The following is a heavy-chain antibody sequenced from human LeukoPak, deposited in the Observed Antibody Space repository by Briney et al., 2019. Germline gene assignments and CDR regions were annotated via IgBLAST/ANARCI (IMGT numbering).Heavy chain of an antibody. CDR3: ASSNYYDSSGYYYPFGY. Sequence: SETLSLTCAVYGGSFSGYYWSWIRQPPGKGLEWIGEINHSGSTNYNPSLKSRVTISVDTSKNQFSLKLSSVTAADTAVYYCASSNYYDSSGYYYPFGYWGQGTLVTVSS. V-gene: IGHV4-34*01. CDR2: INHSGST. D-gene: IGHD3-22*01. J-gene: IGHJ4*02. CDR1: GGSFSGYY.